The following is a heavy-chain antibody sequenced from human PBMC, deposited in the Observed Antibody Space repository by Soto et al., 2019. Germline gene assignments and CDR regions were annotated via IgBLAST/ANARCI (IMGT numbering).Heavy chain of an antibody. Sequence: EVQLLESGGGLVQPGGSLRLSCAASGFIFNNNAMSWVRLSPGKGPEWVSGISDSGTSTYYADSVKGRFTISRDNSKSTLSLQMNNLRVEDTALYYCFCVDCGYWGQGTLVIVSS. D-gene: IGHD5-12*01. J-gene: IGHJ4*02. CDR1: GFIFNNNA. CDR2: ISDSGTST. CDR3: FCVDCGY. V-gene: IGHV3-23*01.